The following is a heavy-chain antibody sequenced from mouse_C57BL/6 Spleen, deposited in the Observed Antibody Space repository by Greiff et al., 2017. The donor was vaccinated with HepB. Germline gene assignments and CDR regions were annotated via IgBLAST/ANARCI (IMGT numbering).Heavy chain of an antibody. CDR1: GFTFTDYY. CDR3: ASSYYYGSSGFDY. J-gene: IGHJ2*01. Sequence: EVMLVESGGGLVQPGGSLSLSCAASGFTFTDYYMSWVRQPPGKALEWLGFIRNKANGYTTEYSASVKGRFTISRDNSQSILYLQMNALRAEDSATYYCASSYYYGSSGFDYWGQGTTLTVSS. V-gene: IGHV7-3*01. D-gene: IGHD1-1*01. CDR2: IRNKANGYTT.